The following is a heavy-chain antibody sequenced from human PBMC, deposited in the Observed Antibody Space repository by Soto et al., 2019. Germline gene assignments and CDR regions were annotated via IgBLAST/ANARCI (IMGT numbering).Heavy chain of an antibody. CDR2: IYWDDDK. V-gene: IGHV2-5*02. CDR3: AHRRSVAAFDY. CDR1: GFSLSTSGVA. D-gene: IGHD2-15*01. J-gene: IGHJ4*02. Sequence: QITLKESGPTLVKPTQTLTLTCTFSGFSLSTSGVAVGWIRQPPGKALEWLALIYWDDDKRYSPSLKSRLTSTKDTSINQVVLTMTNMDPVDTATYYCAHRRSVAAFDYWGQGTLVTVSS.